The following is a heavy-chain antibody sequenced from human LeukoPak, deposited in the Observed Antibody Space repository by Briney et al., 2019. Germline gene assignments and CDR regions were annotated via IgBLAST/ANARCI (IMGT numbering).Heavy chain of an antibody. CDR1: GFTFSSYW. CDR3: ATERGPLSQEIDY. CDR2: INSDGSTT. D-gene: IGHD2/OR15-2a*01. J-gene: IGHJ4*02. V-gene: IGHV3-74*01. Sequence: GGSLRLSCAASGFTFSSYWMHWVRQTPGKGLVWVSRINSDGSTTSYADSVKGRFTISRDNAKNTLYLQMKSLRAEDTAVYYCATERGPLSQEIDYWGQGTLVTVSS.